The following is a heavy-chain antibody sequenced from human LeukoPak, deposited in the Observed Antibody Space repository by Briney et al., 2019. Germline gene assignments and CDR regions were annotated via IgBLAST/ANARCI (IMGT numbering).Heavy chain of an antibody. Sequence: GASVKVSCKASGYTFTGYYMHWVRQAPGQGLEWMGWINPNSGATNYAQKFQGRVTMTRDTSISTAYMELSRLRSDDTAVYYCARDPHLYGYYYVPEEYFQHWGQGTLVTVSS. V-gene: IGHV1-2*02. CDR3: ARDPHLYGYYYVPEEYFQH. J-gene: IGHJ1*01. CDR2: INPNSGAT. D-gene: IGHD3-10*02. CDR1: GYTFTGYY.